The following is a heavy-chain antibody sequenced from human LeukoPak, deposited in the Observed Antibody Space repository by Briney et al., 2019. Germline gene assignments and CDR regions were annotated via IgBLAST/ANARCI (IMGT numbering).Heavy chain of an antibody. Sequence: GGSLRLSCAASGFTFSSYEMNWVRQAPGKGLEWVSYISSSGSTIYYADSVKGRFTISRDNAKNSLYLQMNSLRAGDTAVYYCARSRDYVWGSYRYRGAFDIWGQGTMVTVSS. V-gene: IGHV3-48*03. D-gene: IGHD3-16*02. J-gene: IGHJ3*02. CDR3: ARSRDYVWGSYRYRGAFDI. CDR1: GFTFSSYE. CDR2: ISSSGSTI.